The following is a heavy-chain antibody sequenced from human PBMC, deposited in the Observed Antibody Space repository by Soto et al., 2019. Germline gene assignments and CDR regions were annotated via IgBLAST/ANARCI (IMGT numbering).Heavy chain of an antibody. CDR2: IIPIFGTA. CDR3: AGGSVLRSRLEGWFDP. D-gene: IGHD3-3*01. Sequence: SVKVSCKASGYTFTSYGISWVRQAPGQGLEWMGGIIPIFGTANYAQKFQGRVTITADESTSTAYMELSSLRSEDTAVYYCAGGSVLRSRLEGWFDPWGQGTLVTVSS. J-gene: IGHJ5*02. V-gene: IGHV1-69*13. CDR1: GYTFTSYG.